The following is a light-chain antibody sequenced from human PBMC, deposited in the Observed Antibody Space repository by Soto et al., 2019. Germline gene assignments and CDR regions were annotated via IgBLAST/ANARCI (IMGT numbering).Light chain of an antibody. CDR1: QSVSSN. CDR2: GAS. J-gene: IGKJ1*01. V-gene: IGKV3-15*01. CDR3: QQYSDWPKT. Sequence: EIVMTQSPATLSVSPGERATLSCRASQSVSSNLAWYQQKPGQAPRLLIYGASTRATGIPARFSGGGSGTEFTLTISSLQSEDFAVYFCQQYSDWPKTFGQGTKVEI.